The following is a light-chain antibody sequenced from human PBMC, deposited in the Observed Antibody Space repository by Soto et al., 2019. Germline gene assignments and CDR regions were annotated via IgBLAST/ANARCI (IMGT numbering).Light chain of an antibody. J-gene: IGKJ2*01. CDR3: QQGYSNPPT. V-gene: IGKV1-39*01. CDR1: QSISSY. Sequence: DIQMTQSPSSLSASVGDRVTITCRASQSISSYLNWYQQKPGKAPKLLIYAASSLQSGVPSRFSGIGSGTDFTLSISSLQPEDFATYYCQQGYSNPPTFGQGTKLEIK. CDR2: AAS.